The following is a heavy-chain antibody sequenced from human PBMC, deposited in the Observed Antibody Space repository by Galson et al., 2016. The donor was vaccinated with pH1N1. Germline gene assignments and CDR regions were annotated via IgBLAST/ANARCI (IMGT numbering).Heavy chain of an antibody. CDR3: AKSTGGYRFAGYFDY. J-gene: IGHJ4*02. V-gene: IGHV5-51*03. Sequence: QSGAEVKKPGESLKISCKGSGYIFTTYWIGWVRQKPGKGLEWMGIISPGDSDIRYSPAFQGQVTISVDKSLSTAYLQWSSLKASDTAVYYCAKSTGGYRFAGYFDYWGQGTLVPVSS. D-gene: IGHD5-12*01. CDR1: GYIFTTYW. CDR2: ISPGDSDI.